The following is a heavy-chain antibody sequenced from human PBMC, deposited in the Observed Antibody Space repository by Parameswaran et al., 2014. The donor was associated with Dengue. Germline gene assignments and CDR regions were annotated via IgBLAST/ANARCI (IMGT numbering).Heavy chain of an antibody. Sequence: WIRQPPGKGLEWMGIVYPGDSDTRYSPSFQGQVTISADKSISTAYLQWSSLKASDTAMYYCARLIKAPGRYYFDYWGQGTLVTVSS. CDR2: VYPGDSDT. CDR3: ARLIKAPGRYYFDY. J-gene: IGHJ4*02. D-gene: IGHD3-10*01. V-gene: IGHV5-51*01.